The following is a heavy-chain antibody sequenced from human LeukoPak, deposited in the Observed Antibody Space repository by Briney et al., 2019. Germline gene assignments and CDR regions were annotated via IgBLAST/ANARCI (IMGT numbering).Heavy chain of an antibody. CDR1: GFTFSTYW. J-gene: IGHJ3*01. V-gene: IGHV3-7*04. Sequence: TGGSLRVSCAASGFTFSTYWMSWVRQAPGKGLEWVANIKQDGSEKYYVDSVKGRFTISRDNTKNSLSLQMNSLRVEDTAVYYCARGGFYTDPDAFDVWGQGTTVTVSS. CDR3: ARGGFYTDPDAFDV. CDR2: IKQDGSEK. D-gene: IGHD2/OR15-2a*01.